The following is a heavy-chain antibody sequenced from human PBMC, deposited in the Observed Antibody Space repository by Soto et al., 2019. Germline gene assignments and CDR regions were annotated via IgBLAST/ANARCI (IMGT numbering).Heavy chain of an antibody. CDR2: IIPIFGTV. CDR3: AKGAVAGTPTSYYYYGMDV. V-gene: IGHV1-69*12. D-gene: IGHD6-19*01. CDR1: GGTFRTYA. Sequence: QVQLLQSGAEVKKPGSSVRVSCEASGGTFRTYAISWVRQAPGQGLEWMGEIIPIFGTVNYAQKFQGRVTITADESTARVYVDLRSLRSEDTAVYYCAKGAVAGTPTSYYYYGMDVWGQGTTVTVSS. J-gene: IGHJ6*02.